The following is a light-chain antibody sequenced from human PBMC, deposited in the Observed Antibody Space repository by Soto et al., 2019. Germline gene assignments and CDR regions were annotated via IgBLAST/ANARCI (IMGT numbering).Light chain of an antibody. CDR2: DAS. J-gene: IGKJ1*01. V-gene: IGKV1-5*01. CDR3: QQYNSYSPCT. Sequence: DIQMTQSPSTLSASVGDRVTITCRASQTVNTWLAWYQQKPGKAPKVLIFDASSLKTGVPSRFSGSGSGTEFTLTISSLQPDDFATYYCQQYNSYSPCTFGQGTKVDTK. CDR1: QTVNTW.